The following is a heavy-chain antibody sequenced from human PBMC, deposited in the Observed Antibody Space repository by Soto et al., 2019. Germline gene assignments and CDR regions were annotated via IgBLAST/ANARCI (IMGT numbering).Heavy chain of an antibody. V-gene: IGHV3-7*01. D-gene: IGHD6-19*01. CDR1: GFTFSSYW. J-gene: IGHJ4*02. CDR2: IKQDGSEK. CDR3: ARDTGYSSGWYGDFDY. Sequence: GGSLRLSCAASGFTFSSYWMSWVRQAPGKGLEWVANIKQDGSEKYYVDSVKGRFTISRDNAKNSLYLQMNSLRAEDTAVYYCARDTGYSSGWYGDFDYWGQGTLVTVS.